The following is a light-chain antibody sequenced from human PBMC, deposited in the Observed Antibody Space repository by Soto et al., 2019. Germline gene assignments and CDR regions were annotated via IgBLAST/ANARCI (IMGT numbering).Light chain of an antibody. J-gene: IGLJ1*01. Sequence: QSVLTQPASVSGSPGQSITISCTGTRSDIGAYKYVSWYQHHSGKAPKLIIYEVSIRPSGISNRFSGSMSGNTASLTISGLQAEDEADYYCSSYTSTSARVFXTGTKVTVL. V-gene: IGLV2-14*01. CDR2: EVS. CDR1: RSDIGAYKY. CDR3: SSYTSTSARV.